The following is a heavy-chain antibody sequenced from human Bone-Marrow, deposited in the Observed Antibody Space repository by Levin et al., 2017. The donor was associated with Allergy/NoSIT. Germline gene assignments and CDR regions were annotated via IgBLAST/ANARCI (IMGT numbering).Heavy chain of an antibody. D-gene: IGHD6-25*01. Sequence: GESLKISCKASGYHFSNFWIGWVRQMPGQGLEWMGLIYPADSSTTYSPSFQGHVTMSVDRPMTTAYLQWNSLKASDTAIYYCARPSAAGPPTFDRDYYYNGMDVWGQGTTVTVS. J-gene: IGHJ6*02. CDR1: GYHFSNFW. CDR2: IYPADSST. V-gene: IGHV5-51*01. CDR3: ARPSAAGPPTFDRDYYYNGMDV.